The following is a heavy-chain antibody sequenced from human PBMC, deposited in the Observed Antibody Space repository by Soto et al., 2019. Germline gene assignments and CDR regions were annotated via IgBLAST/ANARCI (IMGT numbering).Heavy chain of an antibody. CDR2: IGANGGPT. CDR3: AKRPRELRVFDS. CDR1: GFIFSNYA. Sequence: SGESLKISCAASGFIFSNYAMNWVRQAPGKGLEWVSTIGANGGPTYYADSVKGRFTISRDNSRDTLYLQMNSLRPEDTAVYYYAKRPRELRVFDSWGQGTVFTFSS. V-gene: IGHV3-23*01. D-gene: IGHD1-7*01. J-gene: IGHJ4*02.